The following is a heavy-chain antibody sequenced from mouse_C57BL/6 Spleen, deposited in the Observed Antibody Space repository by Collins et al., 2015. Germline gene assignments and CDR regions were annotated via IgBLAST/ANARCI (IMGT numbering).Heavy chain of an antibody. CDR3: TRMEGYWYFDV. CDR2: IDPETGGT. V-gene: IGHV1-15*01. J-gene: IGHJ1*03. Sequence: YEMHWVKQTPVHGLEWIGAIDPETGGTAYNQKFKGKAILTADKSSSTAYMELRSLTSEDSAVYYCTRMEGYWYFDVWGTGTTVTVSS. CDR1: YE.